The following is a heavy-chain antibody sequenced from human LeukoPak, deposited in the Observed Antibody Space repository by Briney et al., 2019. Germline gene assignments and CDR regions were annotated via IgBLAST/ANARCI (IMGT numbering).Heavy chain of an antibody. D-gene: IGHD3-22*01. J-gene: IGHJ5*02. V-gene: IGHV3-33*01. Sequence: GGSLRLSCAASGFTFSSFGMHWVRQAPGKGLEWVAVIWYDGSNKYYAESVKGRFTISRDNSKNTLYLQMNSLRAEDTAVYYCARMVGAMIENWFDPWGQGTLVPVSS. CDR2: IWYDGSNK. CDR1: GFTFSSFG. CDR3: ARMVGAMIENWFDP.